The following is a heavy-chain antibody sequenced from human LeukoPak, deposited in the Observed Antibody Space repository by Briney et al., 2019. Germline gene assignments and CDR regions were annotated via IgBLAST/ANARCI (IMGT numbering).Heavy chain of an antibody. CDR2: IHFSGNT. CDR1: GGSISSGGYY. Sequence: SETLSLTCSVSGGSISSGGYYWSWIRQHPGKGLEWIGYIHFSGNTYYNPSLRSRLTISVDTSKNQFSLKLSSVTAADTAVYYCATSSGSYYTIWGQGTLVTVSS. J-gene: IGHJ4*02. V-gene: IGHV4-31*03. CDR3: ATSSGSYYTI. D-gene: IGHD3-10*01.